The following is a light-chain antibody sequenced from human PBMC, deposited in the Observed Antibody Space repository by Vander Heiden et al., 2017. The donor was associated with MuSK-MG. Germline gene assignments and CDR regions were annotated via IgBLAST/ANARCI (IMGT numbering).Light chain of an antibody. J-gene: IGLJ3*02. V-gene: IGLV1-40*01. Sequence: QSVLTQPPSVSGAPGQRVTISCTGSTSNIGAGYDVHWYQQVPGTAPKLLIYGNTNRPSGVPDRFSGSKSGTSASLAVTGLQAEDEADYYCQSYDNSLSGFWVFGGGTKL. CDR3: QSYDNSLSGFWV. CDR1: TSNIGAGYD. CDR2: GNT.